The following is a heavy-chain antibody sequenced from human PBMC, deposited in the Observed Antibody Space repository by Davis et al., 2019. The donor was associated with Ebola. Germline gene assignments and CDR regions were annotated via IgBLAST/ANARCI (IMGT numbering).Heavy chain of an antibody. D-gene: IGHD3-22*01. J-gene: IGHJ3*02. CDR3: ARDFPAQDSRGYYHNTFDI. V-gene: IGHV3-48*02. Sequence: GESLKISCAASGFTFSSYGMHWVRQAPGKGLEWVSYISSSSSTIYYADSVKGRFTISRDNAKNSLYLQMNSLRDEDTAVYYCARDFPAQDSRGYYHNTFDIWGQGTMVTVSS. CDR2: ISSSSSTI. CDR1: GFTFSSYG.